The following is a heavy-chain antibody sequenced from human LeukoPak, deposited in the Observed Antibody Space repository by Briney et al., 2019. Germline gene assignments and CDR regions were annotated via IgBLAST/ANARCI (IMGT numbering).Heavy chain of an antibody. V-gene: IGHV4-39*07. CDR1: GGSISSGDYY. CDR2: ISHSGSI. D-gene: IGHD2-2*01. CDR3: ARADCSSTSCSGV. Sequence: TASETLSLTCTVSGGSISSGDYYWSWIRQPPGKGLEWIGEISHSGSISYNSSIKSRVTISVDTSKNQFSLRLRSVTAADTAVYYCARADCSSTSCSGVWGQGTTVTVSS. J-gene: IGHJ6*02.